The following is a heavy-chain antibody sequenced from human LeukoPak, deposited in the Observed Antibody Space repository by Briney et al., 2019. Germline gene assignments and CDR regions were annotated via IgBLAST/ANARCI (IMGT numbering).Heavy chain of an antibody. CDR1: GFTFSRYA. Sequence: GRSLRLSCAASGFTFSRYAMHWVRQAPGKGLEWVAVIPYDGSSEYYADSVKGRFTISRDSSENTLYLQMNSLRVEDTAVYYCARVGYYSSGPFSYFDYWGQGTLVTVSS. V-gene: IGHV3-30-3*01. J-gene: IGHJ4*02. CDR3: ARVGYYSSGPFSYFDY. CDR2: IPYDGSSE. D-gene: IGHD3-10*01.